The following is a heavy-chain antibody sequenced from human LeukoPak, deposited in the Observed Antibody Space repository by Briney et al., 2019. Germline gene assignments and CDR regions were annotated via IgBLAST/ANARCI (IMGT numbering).Heavy chain of an antibody. CDR1: GFTFSSYS. J-gene: IGHJ4*02. CDR2: ISSTSSTT. V-gene: IGHV3-48*01. Sequence: GGSLRLSCAASGFTFSSYSMNWVRQAPGKGQEWVSYISSTSSTTYYADSVKGRFTISRDNAKNSLYLQMNSLRAEDTAVYYCARERGYSYGYSDYWGQGTLVTVSS. D-gene: IGHD5-18*01. CDR3: ARERGYSYGYSDY.